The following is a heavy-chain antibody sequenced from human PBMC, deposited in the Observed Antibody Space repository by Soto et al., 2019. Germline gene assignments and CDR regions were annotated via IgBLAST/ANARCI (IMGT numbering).Heavy chain of an antibody. D-gene: IGHD5-18*01. V-gene: IGHV5-51*01. CDR2: IYPGDSET. Sequence: PGECLKISCKASGYSFAYYWIGWVCQKPGKGLEWMGVIYPGDSETTYSPSFEGQVIISVDRSRGTAFLEWSSLKASDTAMYYCARPGAPTDTVVYDFWGQGTQVTVSS. CDR1: GYSFAYYW. J-gene: IGHJ4*02. CDR3: ARPGAPTDTVVYDF.